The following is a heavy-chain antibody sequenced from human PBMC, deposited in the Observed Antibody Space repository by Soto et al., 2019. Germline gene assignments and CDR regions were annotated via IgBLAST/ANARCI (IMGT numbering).Heavy chain of an antibody. Sequence: GGSLRLSCAASGFTFSNYAMSWVRQAPGKGLEWVSAISGSGGSTYYADSVKGRFTISRDNSKNTLNLQMNSLRAEDTALYYCPKVPTYNSSPLYFDYWGQGPLVTVSA. CDR2: ISGSGGST. J-gene: IGHJ4*02. CDR1: GFTFSNYA. CDR3: PKVPTYNSSPLYFDY. V-gene: IGHV3-23*01. D-gene: IGHD6-6*01.